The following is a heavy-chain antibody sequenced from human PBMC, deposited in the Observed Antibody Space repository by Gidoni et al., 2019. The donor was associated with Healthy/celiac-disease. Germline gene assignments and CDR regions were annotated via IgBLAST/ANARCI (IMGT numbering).Heavy chain of an antibody. CDR2: ISSSSSYI. Sequence: EVQLVESGGGLVKPGGSLRLSCAASGFTFRRYSMNWVRQPPGKGLEWVSSISSSSSYIYYADSVKGRFTISRDNAKNSLYLQMNSLRAEDTAVYYCARVGGTYYYDSSGLDPWGQGTLVTVSS. V-gene: IGHV3-21*01. CDR3: ARVGGTYYYDSSGLDP. J-gene: IGHJ5*02. D-gene: IGHD3-22*01. CDR1: GFTFRRYS.